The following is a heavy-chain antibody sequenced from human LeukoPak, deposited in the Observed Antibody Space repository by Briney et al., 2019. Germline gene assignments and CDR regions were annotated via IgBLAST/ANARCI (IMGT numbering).Heavy chain of an antibody. V-gene: IGHV3-7*01. Sequence: PGGSLRLSCAASEFTFSSYGMHWVRQAPGKGLEWVANIKEDGGEKYYVDSVKGRFTISRDNAKNSLYLQMNSLRDDDTAVYYCSRAKSGSSSGSFWGQGTLVIVSS. CDR3: SRAKSGSSSGSF. CDR1: EFTFSSYG. D-gene: IGHD6-19*01. CDR2: IKEDGGEK. J-gene: IGHJ4*02.